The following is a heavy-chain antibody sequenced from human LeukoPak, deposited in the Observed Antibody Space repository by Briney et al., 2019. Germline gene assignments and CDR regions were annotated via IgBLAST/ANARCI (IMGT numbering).Heavy chain of an antibody. J-gene: IGHJ4*02. Sequence: ASVKGSCKASGYTFNRYGITWVRQAPGQGLEWMGWISGYNGNTNYAQKLQGRVTMTTDTSTSTAYMELRSLRSDDTAMYYCARDYGYGVTVMISDDYWGQGTLVTVSS. D-gene: IGHD5-12*01. CDR2: ISGYNGNT. CDR1: GYTFNRYG. CDR3: ARDYGYGVTVMISDDY. V-gene: IGHV1-18*01.